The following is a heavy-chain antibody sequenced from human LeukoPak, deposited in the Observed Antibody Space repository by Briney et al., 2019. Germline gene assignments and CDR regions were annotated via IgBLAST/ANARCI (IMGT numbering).Heavy chain of an antibody. Sequence: SETLSLTCTVSGGSISSYYWSWIRQPAGKGLEWIGRIYTSGSTNYDPSLKSRVTMSVDTSKNQFSLKLSSVTAADTAVYYCARGLRFIDAFDIWGQGTMVTVSS. V-gene: IGHV4-4*07. CDR1: GGSISSYY. CDR2: IYTSGST. J-gene: IGHJ3*02. CDR3: ARGLRFIDAFDI. D-gene: IGHD3-3*01.